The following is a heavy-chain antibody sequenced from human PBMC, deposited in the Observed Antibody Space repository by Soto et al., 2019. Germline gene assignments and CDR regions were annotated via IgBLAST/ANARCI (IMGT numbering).Heavy chain of an antibody. CDR1: GFAFSTKW. CDR2: INIDGTTT. Sequence: EVQLVESGVGLVQPGGSLRLSCAASGFAFSTKWMHWVRQGPGKGLVWVSRINIDGTTTNYADSVEGRFTISRDNAKNMLYLQMDSLRAEDTAVYYCARIPYSDTDPCPWGQGTLVTVSS. J-gene: IGHJ5*02. D-gene: IGHD1-26*01. CDR3: ARIPYSDTDPCP. V-gene: IGHV3-74*01.